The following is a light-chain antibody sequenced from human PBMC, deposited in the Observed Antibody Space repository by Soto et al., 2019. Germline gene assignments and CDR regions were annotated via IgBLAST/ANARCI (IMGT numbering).Light chain of an antibody. Sequence: QSVLTQPPSASGSPGQSVTISCIGTASDIGRYNYVSWYQHHPGKAPKLIIYEVTKRPSGVPDRFSGSKSGNTASLTVSGLQADDEADYYCNSYVGSNNYVFGTGTKLTAL. CDR3: NSYVGSNNYV. J-gene: IGLJ1*01. CDR2: EVT. CDR1: ASDIGRYNY. V-gene: IGLV2-8*01.